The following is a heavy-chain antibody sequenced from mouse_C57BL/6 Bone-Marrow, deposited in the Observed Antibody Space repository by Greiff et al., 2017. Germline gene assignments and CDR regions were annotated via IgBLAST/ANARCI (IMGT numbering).Heavy chain of an antibody. CDR1: GYTFTSYG. D-gene: IGHD1-1*01. Sequence: EVKLQESGAELVRPGSSVKMSCTTSGYTFTSYGMNWVKQRPGQGLEWIGDIDLGNGYTEYNAKFKGKATLTSDTSSSTAYMQLSSLTSEDSAIYFGARRTYGNGYYFGYWGQGATLTVAS. J-gene: IGHJ2*01. CDR2: IDLGNGYT. CDR3: ARRTYGNGYYFGY. V-gene: IGHV1-58*01.